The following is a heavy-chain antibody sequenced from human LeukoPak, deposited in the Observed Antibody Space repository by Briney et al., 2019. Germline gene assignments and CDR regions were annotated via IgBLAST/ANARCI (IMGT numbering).Heavy chain of an antibody. CDR1: GFTFSNYW. V-gene: IGHV3-23*01. CDR2: IRGSGGGT. Sequence: GGSLRLSCAASGFTFSNYWMRWVRQAPGKGLEWVSAIRGSGGGTNYGDSVKGRFTISRDNSKNTLYLQMNSLRAEDTAVYYCARATGRDYYDSSGYFFDYWGQGTLVTVSS. CDR3: ARATGRDYYDSSGYFFDY. J-gene: IGHJ4*02. D-gene: IGHD3-22*01.